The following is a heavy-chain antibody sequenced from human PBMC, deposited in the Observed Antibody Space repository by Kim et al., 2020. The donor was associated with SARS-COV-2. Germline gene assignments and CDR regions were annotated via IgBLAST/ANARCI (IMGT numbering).Heavy chain of an antibody. Sequence: GESLKISCKGSGYSFTSYWIGWVRQMPGKGLEWMGIIYPGDSDTRYSPSFQGQVTISADKSISTAYLQWSSLKASDTAMYYCARLSRTGSYDILTGYLVPTFDYWGQGTLVTVSS. CDR2: IYPGDSDT. CDR3: ARLSRTGSYDILTGYLVPTFDY. J-gene: IGHJ4*02. V-gene: IGHV5-51*01. CDR1: GYSFTSYW. D-gene: IGHD3-9*01.